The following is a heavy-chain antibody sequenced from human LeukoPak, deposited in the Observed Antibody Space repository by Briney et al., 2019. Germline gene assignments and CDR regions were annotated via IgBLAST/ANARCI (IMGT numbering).Heavy chain of an antibody. CDR3: ARGRKQLGEIDY. CDR2: IIPIFGTA. J-gene: IGHJ4*02. CDR1: GGTFSSYA. V-gene: IGHV1-69*13. Sequence: GASVKVSCTASGGTFSSYAISWVRQAPGQGLEWMGGIIPIFGTANYAQKFQGRVTITADESTSTAYMELSSLRSEDTAVYYCARGRKQLGEIDYWGQGTLVTVSS. D-gene: IGHD6-6*01.